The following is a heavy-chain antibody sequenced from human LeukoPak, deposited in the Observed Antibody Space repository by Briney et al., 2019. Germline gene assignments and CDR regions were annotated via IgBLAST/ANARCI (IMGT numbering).Heavy chain of an antibody. CDR3: ARMSSPLQYNWFDP. CDR1: GYTFTGYY. CDR2: INPNNGDS. V-gene: IGHV1-2*06. D-gene: IGHD1-14*01. Sequence: GASVKVSCTASGYTFTGYYVHWVRQAPGQGLEWMGRINPNNGDSNFAQKFQGRVTMTRDTSISTVYMDLSRLRSDDTAVYYCARMSSPLQYNWFDPWGQGTLVTVSS. J-gene: IGHJ5*02.